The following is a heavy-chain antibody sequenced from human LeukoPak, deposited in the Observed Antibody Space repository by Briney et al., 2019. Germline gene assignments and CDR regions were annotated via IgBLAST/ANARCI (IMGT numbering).Heavy chain of an antibody. J-gene: IGHJ4*02. Sequence: SETLSLTCTVAGGSISSYYWSWIRQPPGKGLEWIGSIYYSGSTYYNPSLKSRVTISVDTSKNQFSLKLSSVTAADTAVYYCAKGLARFGYGALLDFWGQGTLVTVSS. CDR1: GGSISSYY. CDR3: AKGLARFGYGALLDF. CDR2: IYYSGST. D-gene: IGHD4/OR15-4a*01. V-gene: IGHV4-39*07.